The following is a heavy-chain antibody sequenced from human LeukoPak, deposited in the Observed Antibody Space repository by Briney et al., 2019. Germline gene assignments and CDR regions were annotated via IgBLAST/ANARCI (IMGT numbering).Heavy chain of an antibody. D-gene: IGHD3-16*01. CDR3: AKDIDYDYVWGSDY. CDR2: ISWNSGSI. CDR1: GFTFDDYA. Sequence: GRSLRLSCAASGFTFDDYAMHWVRQAPGKGLEWVSGISWNSGSIGYADSVKGRFTISRDNAKNSLYLQMNSLRAEDTALYYCAKDIDYDYVWGSDYWGQGTLVTVSS. V-gene: IGHV3-9*01. J-gene: IGHJ4*02.